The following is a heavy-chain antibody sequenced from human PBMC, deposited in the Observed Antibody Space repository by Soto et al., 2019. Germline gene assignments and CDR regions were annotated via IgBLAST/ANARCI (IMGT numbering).Heavy chain of an antibody. CDR1: GGSISSGGYY. V-gene: IGHV4-31*03. D-gene: IGHD5-18*01. J-gene: IGHJ3*02. CDR2: IYYSGST. CDR3: ARDRVPAGYSYDNDAFDI. Sequence: SETLSLTCTVSGGSISSGGYYWSWIRQHPGKGLEWIGYIYYSGSTYYNPSLKSRVTISVDTSKNQFSLKLSSVTAADKAVYYCARDRVPAGYSYDNDAFDIRGQRTMDTVSS.